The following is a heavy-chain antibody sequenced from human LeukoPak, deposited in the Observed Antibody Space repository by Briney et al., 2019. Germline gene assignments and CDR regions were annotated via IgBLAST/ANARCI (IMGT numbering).Heavy chain of an antibody. CDR1: GGSISSGGYC. V-gene: IGHV4-31*03. CDR2: IYYSGST. Sequence: SETLSLTCTVSGGSISSGGYCWSWIRQHPGKGLEWIGYIYYSGSTYYNPSLKRRVTISVDTSKNQYSLKLSSVTAADMAVYYCAWWQLDNDYWGQGTLVTVSS. CDR3: AWWQLDNDY. D-gene: IGHD2-15*01. J-gene: IGHJ4*02.